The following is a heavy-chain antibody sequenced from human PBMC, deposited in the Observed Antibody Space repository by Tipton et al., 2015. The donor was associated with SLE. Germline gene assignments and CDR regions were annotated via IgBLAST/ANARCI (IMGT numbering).Heavy chain of an antibody. D-gene: IGHD2-15*01. J-gene: IGHJ5*02. CDR1: GGSFSGYY. CDR2: INHSGST. V-gene: IGHV4-34*01. Sequence: LRLSCAVYGGSFSGYYWSWIRQPPGKGLEWIGEINHSGSTNYNPSLKSRVTISVDTSKNQFSLKLSSVTAADTAVYYCARVSGSGWFDPWGQGTLVTVSS. CDR3: ARVSGSGWFDP.